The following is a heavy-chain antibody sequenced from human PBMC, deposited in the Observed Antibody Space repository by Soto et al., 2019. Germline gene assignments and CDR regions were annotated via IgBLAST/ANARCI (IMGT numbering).Heavy chain of an antibody. V-gene: IGHV1-18*01. J-gene: IGHJ4*02. Sequence: QVRLVQSGAEVKKPGASVKVSCKASGYTFTSYGISWVRQAPGQGLEWMGWISAYNGNTNYAQKLQGRVTMTTDTSTSTAYMELRSLRSDDTAVYYCARDRVGYCSGGSCLLDYWGQGTLVTVSS. CDR1: GYTFTSYG. CDR3: ARDRVGYCSGGSCLLDY. D-gene: IGHD2-15*01. CDR2: ISAYNGNT.